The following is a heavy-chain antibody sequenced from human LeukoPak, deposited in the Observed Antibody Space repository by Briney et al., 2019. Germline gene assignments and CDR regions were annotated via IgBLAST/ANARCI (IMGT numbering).Heavy chain of an antibody. D-gene: IGHD2-21*01. V-gene: IGHV4-59*08. CDR2: IHYSGST. CDR3: ARSVSWGLLVRDDAFDI. Sequence: SETLSLTCTVSGGSISSYHWIWIRQPPGKGLEWIGYIHYSGSTNYNPSLRSRVTTSVDTSKKQFSLKLRSVTAADTAVYYCARSVSWGLLVRDDAFDIWGQGTMVTVSS. CDR1: GGSISSYH. J-gene: IGHJ3*02.